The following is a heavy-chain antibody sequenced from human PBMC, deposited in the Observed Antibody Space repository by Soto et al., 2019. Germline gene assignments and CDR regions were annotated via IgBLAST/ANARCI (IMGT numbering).Heavy chain of an antibody. V-gene: IGHV4-39*01. CDR2: TYYNGNA. CDR1: GASLDRSNYY. D-gene: IGHD3-22*01. J-gene: IGHJ4*02. CDR3: ARHFVAVVIKGWGY. Sequence: PSETLSLTCNVSGASLDRSNYYWDWIRQSPGKGLEWIGTTYYNGNAYYNPSLRSRVTMSVDTSKNQFSLTLMSVTAADTAVYYCARHFVAVVIKGWGYWGQGTLVTVSS.